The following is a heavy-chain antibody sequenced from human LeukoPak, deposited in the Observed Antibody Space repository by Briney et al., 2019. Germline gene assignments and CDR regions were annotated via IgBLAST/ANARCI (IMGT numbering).Heavy chain of an antibody. Sequence: GGCLRLSCAASGFTFRNYAMTWVRQAPGKGLEWVSAITGNGISTYYADSVKGRFTISRDNPKNTLYLQMHSLRAEDTAIYYCAKVTGGDMITYGGLDYWGQGTLVTVSS. V-gene: IGHV3-23*01. CDR3: AKVTGGDMITYGGLDY. CDR2: ITGNGIST. J-gene: IGHJ4*02. D-gene: IGHD3-16*01. CDR1: GFTFRNYA.